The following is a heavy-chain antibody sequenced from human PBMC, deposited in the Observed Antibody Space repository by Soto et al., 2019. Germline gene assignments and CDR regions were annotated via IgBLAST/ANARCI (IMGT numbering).Heavy chain of an antibody. CDR3: AKSTLILEWPPVFDY. CDR1: GFTFSSYA. D-gene: IGHD3-3*01. Sequence: EVQLLESGGGLVQPGGSLRLSCAASGFTFSSYAMSWVRQAPGKGLEWVSAISGSGGSTYYADSVKGRFTISRDNSKNTLYLQMNSLRAEDTAIYYCAKSTLILEWPPVFDYWGQGTLVTVSS. CDR2: ISGSGGST. V-gene: IGHV3-23*01. J-gene: IGHJ4*02.